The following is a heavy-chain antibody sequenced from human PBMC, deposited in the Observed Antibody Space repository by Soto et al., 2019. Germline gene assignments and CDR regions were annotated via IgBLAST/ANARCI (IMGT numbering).Heavy chain of an antibody. V-gene: IGHV1-69*13. D-gene: IGHD3-22*01. CDR1: GGTFSSYA. CDR3: ASETASYRYYYDSSGYFDY. J-gene: IGHJ4*02. CDR2: IIPIFGTA. Sequence: ASVKVSCKASGGTFSSYAISWVRQAPGQGLEWMGGIIPIFGTANYAQKFQGRVTITADESTSTAYMELSSLRSEDTAVYYCASETASYRYYYDSSGYFDYWGQGTLVTVSS.